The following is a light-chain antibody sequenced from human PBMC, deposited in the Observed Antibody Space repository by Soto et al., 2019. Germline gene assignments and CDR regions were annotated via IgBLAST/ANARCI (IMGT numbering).Light chain of an antibody. CDR1: QDVSSN. CDR2: GAS. J-gene: IGKJ4*01. CDR3: QHDIRWRLT. V-gene: IGKV3-15*01. Sequence: EIVVTQSPATLSVSPGERATLSCRASQDVSSNLAWYQQKPGQAPSLLIYGASTRATGTPARFSGSGSGTEFTLTISSLQSEDYALYFCQHDIRWRLTFGGGTKVDI.